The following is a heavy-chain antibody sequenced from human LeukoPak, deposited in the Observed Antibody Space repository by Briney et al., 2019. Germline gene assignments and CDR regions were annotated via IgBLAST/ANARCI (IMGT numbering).Heavy chain of an antibody. V-gene: IGHV3-30*18. CDR1: GFTFSSYG. Sequence: GRSLRLSCAASGFTFSSYGMHWVRQAPGKGLEWVAVISYDGSNKYYADSVKGRFTISRDNSKNTLYLQMNNLKTEDTALYSCANFDGDSQAFHIWGLGTMVTVSS. CDR2: ISYDGSNK. CDR3: ANFDGDSQAFHI. D-gene: IGHD3-9*01. J-gene: IGHJ3*02.